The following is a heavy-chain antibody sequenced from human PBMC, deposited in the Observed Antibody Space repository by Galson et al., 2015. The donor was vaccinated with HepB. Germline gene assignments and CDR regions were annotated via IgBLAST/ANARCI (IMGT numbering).Heavy chain of an antibody. D-gene: IGHD3-3*01. CDR2: ISGSGRGI. V-gene: IGHV3-23*01. J-gene: IGHJ4*02. Sequence: SLRLSCAASGFSFSSYAMPWVRQAPGKGPGWVPAISGSGRGIYYADSLKGRFTISRDTAKNTLDLQMSRLRGEDTAVYYCAKDRGGGNTIFGVVDCWGQGTRVTVSS. CDR1: GFSFSSYA. CDR3: AKDRGGGNTIFGVVDC.